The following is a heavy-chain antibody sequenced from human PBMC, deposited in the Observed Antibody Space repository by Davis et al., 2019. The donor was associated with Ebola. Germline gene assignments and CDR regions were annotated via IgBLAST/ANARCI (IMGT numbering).Heavy chain of an antibody. CDR3: ATFFEMATTFIDY. CDR2: INPSGGST. J-gene: IGHJ4*02. Sequence: ASVTVSCKASGYTFTSYYMHWVRQAPGHGLEWMGIINPSGGSTSYAQKFQGRVTMTRDTSTSTVYMELSSLRSEDTAVYYCATFFEMATTFIDYWGQGTLVTVSS. CDR1: GYTFTSYY. V-gene: IGHV1-46*01. D-gene: IGHD5-24*01.